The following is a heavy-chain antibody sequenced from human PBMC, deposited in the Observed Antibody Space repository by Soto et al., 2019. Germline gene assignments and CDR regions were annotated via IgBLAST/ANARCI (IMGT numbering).Heavy chain of an antibody. CDR1: GGSISSYY. Sequence: QVQLQESGPGLVKPSETLSLTCTVSGGSISSYYWSWIRQPPGKGLEWIGYIYYSGNTNYNPSLKSRVTISPDTSKNQFSLTLISVTAADTAVYYCARSPTSAYGDYWGQGTLVTVSS. CDR2: IYYSGNT. CDR3: ARSPTSAYGDY. J-gene: IGHJ4*02. D-gene: IGHD5-12*01. V-gene: IGHV4-59*01.